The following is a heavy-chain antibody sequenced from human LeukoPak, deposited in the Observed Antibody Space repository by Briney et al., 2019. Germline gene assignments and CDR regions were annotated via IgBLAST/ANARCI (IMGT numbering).Heavy chain of an antibody. J-gene: IGHJ4*02. Sequence: GASVKVSCKASGYTLTSYGISWVRQAPGQGLEWMGWISAYNGNTNYAQKLQGRVTMTTDTSTSTAYMELRSLRSDDTAVYYCARDPWRGRYFDWLLYDSPGNFDYWGQGTLVTVSS. D-gene: IGHD3-9*01. CDR2: ISAYNGNT. V-gene: IGHV1-18*01. CDR1: GYTLTSYG. CDR3: ARDPWRGRYFDWLLYDSPGNFDY.